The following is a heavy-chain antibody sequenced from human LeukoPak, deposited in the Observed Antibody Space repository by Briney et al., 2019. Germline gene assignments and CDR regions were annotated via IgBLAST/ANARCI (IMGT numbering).Heavy chain of an antibody. CDR1: GGSFSGYY. D-gene: IGHD3-3*01. J-gene: IGHJ5*02. CDR2: ISHSGST. V-gene: IGHV4-34*01. CDR3: ARGAVAYYDFWSGYYPFDP. Sequence: SETLSLTCAVYGGSFSGYYWSWIRQLPGKGLEWIGEISHSGSTNYNPSLKSRVTISVDTSKNQFSLKLSSVTAADTAVYYCARGAVAYYDFWSGYYPFDPWGQGTLVTVSS.